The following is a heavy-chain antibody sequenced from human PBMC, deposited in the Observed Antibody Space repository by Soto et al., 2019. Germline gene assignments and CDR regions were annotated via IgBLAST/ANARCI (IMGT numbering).Heavy chain of an antibody. CDR2: ISSSSSTI. J-gene: IGHJ4*02. Sequence: GGSLGLSCAASGLTFSSYSMNWVCQAPGKGLEWVSYISSSSSTIYYADSVKGRFTISRDNAKNSLYLQMNSLRADDTAVYYCAKEHGGGTSTITSFFDYWGRGTQVTVSS. CDR1: GLTFSSYS. D-gene: IGHD5-12*01. CDR3: AKEHGGGTSTITSFFDY. V-gene: IGHV3-48*01.